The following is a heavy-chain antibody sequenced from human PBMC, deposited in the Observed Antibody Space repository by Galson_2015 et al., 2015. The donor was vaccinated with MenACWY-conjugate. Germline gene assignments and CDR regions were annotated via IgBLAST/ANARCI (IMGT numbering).Heavy chain of an antibody. J-gene: IGHJ4*02. CDR1: GFTFNNYW. CDR3: ARDNNWSFDS. D-gene: IGHD1-1*01. Sequence: SLRLSGAASGFTFNNYWMHWVRQPPGTGLEWISYIKADGSFSNYAYSVKGRVTISTDNAKNMVYLQMYGLGDEDTAVYFCARDNNWSFDSWGQGTLVTVSS. V-gene: IGHV3-74*01. CDR2: IKADGSFS.